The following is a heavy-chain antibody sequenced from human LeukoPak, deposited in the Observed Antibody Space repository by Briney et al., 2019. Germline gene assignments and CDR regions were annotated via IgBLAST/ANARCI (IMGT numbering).Heavy chain of an antibody. J-gene: IGHJ6*03. CDR3: AVSVDVSYYYMDV. V-gene: IGHV4-61*02. CDR2: IYTSGST. CDR1: GGSISSSSYY. Sequence: PSETLSLTCTVSGGSISSSSYYWSWIRQPAGKGLEWIGRIYTSGSTNYNPSLKSRVTMSVDTSKNQFSLKLSSVTAADTAVYYCAVSVDVSYYYMDVWGKGTTVTVSS. D-gene: IGHD3-10*02.